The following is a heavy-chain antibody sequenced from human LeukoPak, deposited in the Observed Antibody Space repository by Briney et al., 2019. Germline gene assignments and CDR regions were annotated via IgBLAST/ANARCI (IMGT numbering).Heavy chain of an antibody. J-gene: IGHJ6*02. CDR2: IYYSGST. CDR3: ARHRDPYDFWSGYYQHYGMDV. Sequence: PSETLSLTCTVSAGSISSSTYYWGWIRQPPGKGLEWIGYIYYSGSTNYNPSLKSRVTISVDTSKNQFSLKLSSVTAADTAVYYCARHRDPYDFWSGYYQHYGMDVWGQGTTVTVSS. V-gene: IGHV4-61*05. CDR1: AGSISSSTYY. D-gene: IGHD3-3*01.